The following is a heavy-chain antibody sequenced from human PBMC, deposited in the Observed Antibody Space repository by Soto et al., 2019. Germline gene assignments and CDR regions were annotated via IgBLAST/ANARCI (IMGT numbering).Heavy chain of an antibody. CDR1: GYTFTSYA. Sequence: QVQLVQSGAEVKKPGASVKVSCKASGYTFTSYAMHWVRQAPGQRLEWMGWINAGNGNTKYSQKFQGRVTITRDTSASTAYMERSRLRSEDTAVYYCARTSGYYLSDYWGQGTLVTVSS. D-gene: IGHD3-22*01. CDR2: INAGNGNT. J-gene: IGHJ4*02. CDR3: ARTSGYYLSDY. V-gene: IGHV1-3*01.